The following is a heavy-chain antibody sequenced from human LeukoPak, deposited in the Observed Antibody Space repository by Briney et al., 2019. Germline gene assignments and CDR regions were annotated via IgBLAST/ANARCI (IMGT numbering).Heavy chain of an antibody. J-gene: IGHJ4*02. CDR3: AREGRGVPGAIAAVKGFDY. CDR1: GYTFTSYY. CDR2: INPSGGST. V-gene: IGHV1-46*01. D-gene: IGHD6-13*01. Sequence: GASVKVSRKASGYTFTSYYMHWVRQAPGQGLEWMGIINPSGGSTSYAQKFQGRVTMTRDMSTSTVYMELSSLRSEDTAIDYCAREGRGVPGAIAAVKGFDYWGQGTLVTVSS.